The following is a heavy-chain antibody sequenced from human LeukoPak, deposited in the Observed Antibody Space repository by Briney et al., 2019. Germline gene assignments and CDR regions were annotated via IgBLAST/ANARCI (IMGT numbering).Heavy chain of an antibody. CDR1: GGSISSYY. CDR2: IYYSGST. Sequence: PSETLSLTCTVSGGSISSYYWSWIRQPPGKGLEWIGYIYYSGSTNYNPSLKGRVTIPVDTSKNQFSLKLSSVTAADTAVYYCARDDSYDSSGYSFDYWGQGTLVTVSS. J-gene: IGHJ4*02. D-gene: IGHD3-22*01. V-gene: IGHV4-59*01. CDR3: ARDDSYDSSGYSFDY.